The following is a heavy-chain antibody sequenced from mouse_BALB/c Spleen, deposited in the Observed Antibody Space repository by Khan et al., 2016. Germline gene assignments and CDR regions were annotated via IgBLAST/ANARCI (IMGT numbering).Heavy chain of an antibody. Sequence: VQLQQSGAELVKPGASVKLSCTASGFNIKDTYMHWVKQRPEQGLEWIGRIDPANGNTKYDPKFQGTATITADTSSNTAYLQLSSLTSEDPAVYYCARSPYDYDVGFAYWGQGTLVTVSA. V-gene: IGHV14-3*02. J-gene: IGHJ3*01. D-gene: IGHD2-4*01. CDR2: IDPANGNT. CDR3: ARSPYDYDVGFAY. CDR1: GFNIKDTY.